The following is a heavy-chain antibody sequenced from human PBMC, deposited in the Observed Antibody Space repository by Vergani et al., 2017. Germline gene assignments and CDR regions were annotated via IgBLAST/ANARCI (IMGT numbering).Heavy chain of an antibody. Sequence: QVQLVQSGAEVKKPGASVKVSCKASGYTFTGYYMHWVRQAPGQGLEWVGWINPNSGGTNYAQKFQGRVTMTRDTSIRTAYMELSRLRSDDTAVYDCGRDNGRGRTAVTDGDYWGQGTLVTVSS. CDR2: INPNSGGT. CDR1: GYTFTGYY. J-gene: IGHJ4*02. CDR3: GRDNGRGRTAVTDGDY. V-gene: IGHV1-2*02. D-gene: IGHD6-19*01.